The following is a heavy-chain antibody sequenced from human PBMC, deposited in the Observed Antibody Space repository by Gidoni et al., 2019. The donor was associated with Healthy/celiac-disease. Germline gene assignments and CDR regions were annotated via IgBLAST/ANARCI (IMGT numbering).Heavy chain of an antibody. V-gene: IGHV3-66*02. J-gene: IGHJ6*02. CDR3: ARDVVGSGWSTKGIYYGMDV. CDR2: IYSGGST. Sequence: EVQLVESGGGLVQPGGSLRLSCAASGFTVSSNYIRWVRQAPGKGLEWVSVIYSGGSTYYADSVKGRFTISRDNSKNTLYLQMNSLRAEDTAVYYCARDVVGSGWSTKGIYYGMDVWGQGTTVTVSS. CDR1: GFTVSSNY. D-gene: IGHD6-19*01.